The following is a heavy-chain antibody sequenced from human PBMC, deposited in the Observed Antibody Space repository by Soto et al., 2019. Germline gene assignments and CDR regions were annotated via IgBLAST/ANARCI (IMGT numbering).Heavy chain of an antibody. J-gene: IGHJ4*02. V-gene: IGHV1-46*03. CDR2: INPSGGST. CDR3: ARADKEGVYTDY. D-gene: IGHD2-8*01. Sequence: ASVKVSCKASGYTFTSYYRHWVRQAPGQGLEWMGIINPSGGSTSYAQKFQGRVTMTRDTSTSTVYMELSSLRSEDTAVYYCARADKEGVYTDYWGQGTLVTVSS. CDR1: GYTFTSYY.